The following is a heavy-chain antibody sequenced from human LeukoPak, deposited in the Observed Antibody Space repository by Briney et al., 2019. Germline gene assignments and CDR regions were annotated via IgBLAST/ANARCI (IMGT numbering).Heavy chain of an antibody. J-gene: IGHJ4*02. D-gene: IGHD3-22*01. V-gene: IGHV4-59*01. CDR1: GGSISSYY. CDR3: ASDYYDSSGYYYFGRY. Sequence: SETLSLTCTVSGGSISSYYWSWIRQPPGKGLEWIGYIYYSGSTNYNPSLKSRVTISVDTSKNQFSLKLSSVTAADTAVYYCASDYYDSSGYYYFGRYWGREPWSPSPQ. CDR2: IYYSGST.